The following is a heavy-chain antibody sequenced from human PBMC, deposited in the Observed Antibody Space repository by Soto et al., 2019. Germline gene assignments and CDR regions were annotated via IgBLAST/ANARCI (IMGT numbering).Heavy chain of an antibody. J-gene: IGHJ5*01. D-gene: IGHD1-26*01. CDR1: GFSFSDFY. V-gene: IGHV3-11*01. Sequence: GSLRLSCAASGFSFSDFYMSWIRQAPGKGLEWIAYISGSGSTLYYADSMKGRITISRDNANKSLHLQMRRLRAEDSAVYYCVRGGSTHVCDSWGPGTVVTVYS. CDR2: ISGSGSTL. CDR3: VRGGSTHVCDS.